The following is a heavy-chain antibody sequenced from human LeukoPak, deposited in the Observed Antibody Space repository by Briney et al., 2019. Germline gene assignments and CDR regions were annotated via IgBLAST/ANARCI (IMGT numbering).Heavy chain of an antibody. V-gene: IGHV3-30-3*01. CDR1: GFTFSSYA. CDR3: ARVSGGGSFFDY. D-gene: IGHD3-16*01. CDR2: ISYDGSNK. Sequence: GGSLRLSCAASGFTFSSYAMHWVRQAPGKGLEWVAVISYDGSNKYYADSVKGRFTISRDNSKNTLYLQMNSLRAEDTAVYYCARVSGGGSFFDYWGQGTPVTVSS. J-gene: IGHJ4*02.